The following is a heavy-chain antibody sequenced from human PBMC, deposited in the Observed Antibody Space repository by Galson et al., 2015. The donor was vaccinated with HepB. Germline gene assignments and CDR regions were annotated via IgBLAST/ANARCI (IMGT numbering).Heavy chain of an antibody. Sequence: PALVKPPQTLTLPCTFSGFSLSTSGVGVGWIRQPPGKALEWLALIYWDDDKRYSPSLKSRLTITKDTSKNQVVLTMTNMDPVDTATYYCAHSEGLTVTRYWGQGTLVTVSS. D-gene: IGHD4-23*01. CDR2: IYWDDDK. CDR1: GFSLSTSGVG. V-gene: IGHV2-5*02. J-gene: IGHJ4*02. CDR3: AHSEGLTVTRY.